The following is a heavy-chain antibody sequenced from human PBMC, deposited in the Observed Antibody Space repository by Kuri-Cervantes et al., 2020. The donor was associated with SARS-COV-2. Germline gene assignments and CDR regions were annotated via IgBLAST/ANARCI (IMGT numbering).Heavy chain of an antibody. CDR3: ARSGPGAISREDGACDI. J-gene: IGHJ3*02. CDR2: ITPFNGNT. Sequence: SVKVSCKASGDSFDYRFLHWVRQAPGQPLEWMGWITPFNGNTNYAQRFQDRVTITRDRSMNTAYMELSSLRSDDTAMYYCARSGPGAISREDGACDIWGQGTMVTVSS. D-gene: IGHD5-24*01. V-gene: IGHV1-45*01. CDR1: GDSFDYRF.